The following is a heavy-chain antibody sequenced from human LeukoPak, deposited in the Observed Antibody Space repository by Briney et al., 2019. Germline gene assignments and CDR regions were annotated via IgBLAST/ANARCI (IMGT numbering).Heavy chain of an antibody. CDR1: GFTFDDYA. V-gene: IGHV3-9*01. CDR3: TRDLMDYDVSTGLHHYYMDV. D-gene: IGHD3-9*01. J-gene: IGHJ6*02. Sequence: SLRLSCAASGFTFDDYAMHWVRQAPGKGLEWVSGISWNSGSIGYADSVKGRFTISRDNAKNTLYLQMNTLRVGDTAVYYCTRDLMDYDVSTGLHHYYMDVWGQGTTVTVSS. CDR2: ISWNSGSI.